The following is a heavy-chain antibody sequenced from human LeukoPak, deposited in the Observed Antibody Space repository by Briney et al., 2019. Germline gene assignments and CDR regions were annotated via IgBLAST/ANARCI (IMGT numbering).Heavy chain of an antibody. V-gene: IGHV3-11*04. J-gene: IGHJ4*02. D-gene: IGHD3-3*01. Sequence: GGSLRLSCAASGFTFSDYYMSWIRQAPGKGLEWVSYISSSGSTIYYADSVKGRFTISRDNAKNSLYLQMNSLRAEDTAVYYCARDLFVGYVYYFDYWGQGTLVTVSS. CDR1: GFTFSDYY. CDR2: ISSSGSTI. CDR3: ARDLFVGYVYYFDY.